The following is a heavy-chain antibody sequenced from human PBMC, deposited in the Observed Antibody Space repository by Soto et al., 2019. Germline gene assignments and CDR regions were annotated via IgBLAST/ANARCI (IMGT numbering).Heavy chain of an antibody. CDR3: AVGRRGVSRYDY. Sequence: PLDTLSLACAVYGGSFSGYYWSWIRQPPGKGLEWIGEINHSGSTNYNPSLKSRVTISVDTSKNQFSLKLSSVTAADTAVYYCAVGRRGVSRYDYCGHGTLDTVSS. V-gene: IGHV4-34*01. CDR2: INHSGST. D-gene: IGHD6-13*01. J-gene: IGHJ4*01. CDR1: GGSFSGYY.